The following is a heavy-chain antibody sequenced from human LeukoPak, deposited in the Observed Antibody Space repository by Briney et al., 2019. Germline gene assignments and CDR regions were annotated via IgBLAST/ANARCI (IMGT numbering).Heavy chain of an antibody. V-gene: IGHV3-7*01. CDR1: GVTFSAYW. Sequence: GGSLRLSCVDSGVTFSAYWMSWVRQAPGKGLEWVANIKQDESEKYHVDSVKGRFTISRDNAKNSPYLQMNSLRAEDTAVYYCARDRAGSYWGQGTLVIVSS. CDR2: IKQDESEK. CDR3: ARDRAGSY. J-gene: IGHJ4*02. D-gene: IGHD3-10*01.